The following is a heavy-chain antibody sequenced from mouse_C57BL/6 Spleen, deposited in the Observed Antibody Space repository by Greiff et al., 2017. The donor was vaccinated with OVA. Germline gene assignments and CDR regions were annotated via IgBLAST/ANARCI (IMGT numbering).Heavy chain of an antibody. CDR1: GYAFSSYW. V-gene: IGHV1-80*01. CDR2: IYPGDGDT. D-gene: IGHD1-1*02. J-gene: IGHJ2*01. Sequence: QVQLQQSGAELVKPGASVKISCKASGYAFSSYWMNWVKQRPGKGLEWIGQIYPGDGDTNYNGKFKGKATLTADKSSSTAYMQLSSLTSEDSAVYFCARNYAHEGFDYWGQGTTLTVSS. CDR3: ARNYAHEGFDY.